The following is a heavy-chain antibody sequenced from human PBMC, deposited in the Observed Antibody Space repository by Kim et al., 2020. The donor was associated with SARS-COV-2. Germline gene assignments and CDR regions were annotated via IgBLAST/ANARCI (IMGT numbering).Heavy chain of an antibody. CDR2: IYYSGST. D-gene: IGHD1-26*01. Sequence: SETLSLTCTVSGGSISSSSYYWGWIRQPPGKGLEWIGSIYYSGSTYYNPSLKSRVTISVDTSKNQFSLKLSSVTAADTAVYYCARLPGAYDNWFDPWGQGTLVTVSS. V-gene: IGHV4-39*01. J-gene: IGHJ5*02. CDR1: GGSISSSSYY. CDR3: ARLPGAYDNWFDP.